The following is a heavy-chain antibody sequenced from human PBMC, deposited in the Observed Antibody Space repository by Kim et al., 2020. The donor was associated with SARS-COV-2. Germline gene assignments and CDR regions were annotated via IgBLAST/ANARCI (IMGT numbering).Heavy chain of an antibody. CDR2: INPNSGGT. CDR3: ARVRAYYDILTGQLYYYYGMDV. J-gene: IGHJ6*02. Sequence: ASVKVSCKASGYTFTGYYMHWVRQAPGQGLEWMGWINPNSGGTNYAQKFQGRVTMTRDTSISTAYMELSRLRSDDTAVYYCARVRAYYDILTGQLYYYYGMDVWGQGTTVTVSS. CDR1: GYTFTGYY. V-gene: IGHV1-2*02. D-gene: IGHD3-9*01.